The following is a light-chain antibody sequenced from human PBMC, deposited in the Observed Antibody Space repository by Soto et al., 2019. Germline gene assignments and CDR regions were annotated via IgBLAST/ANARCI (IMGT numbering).Light chain of an antibody. CDR3: QQANSFPFT. V-gene: IGKV1D-12*01. CDR2: AAS. Sequence: DIQMTQSPSSVSASVGDRVTITCRASQGISSWVGWYQQKPGKAPKLLIYAASRLQSGVPSRFSGSGSGTDFTLTISSLQPEDFATYYCQQANSFPFTVGGGTKVEIK. J-gene: IGKJ4*01. CDR1: QGISSW.